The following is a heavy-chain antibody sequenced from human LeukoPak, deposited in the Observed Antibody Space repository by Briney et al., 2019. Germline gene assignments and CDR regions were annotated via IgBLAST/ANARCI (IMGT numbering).Heavy chain of an antibody. Sequence: GGSLRFSCAASGFTFSSYSMNGVRQAPGKGLEWVSSISSSSSYIYYADSVKGRFTISRDNAKNSLYLQMNSLRAEDTAVYYCARVSSRGSGNHDDGMDVWGQGTTVTVSS. D-gene: IGHD3-10*01. CDR2: ISSSSSYI. CDR3: ARVSSRGSGNHDDGMDV. CDR1: GFTFSSYS. J-gene: IGHJ6*02. V-gene: IGHV3-21*01.